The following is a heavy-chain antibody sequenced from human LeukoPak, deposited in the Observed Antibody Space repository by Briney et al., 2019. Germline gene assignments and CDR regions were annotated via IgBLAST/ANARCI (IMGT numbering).Heavy chain of an antibody. J-gene: IGHJ4*02. V-gene: IGHV3-7*01. CDR1: GFTFIIYW. CDR3: ATSRTKVDY. Sequence: PGGSLRLSCAASGFTFIIYWMSWVRQAPGKGLEWVASIKQDGSEKYYVDSVKGRFTISRDNAKNSVYLQMNSLRVEDTALYYCATSRTKVDYWGQGSLVTVSS. CDR2: IKQDGSEK.